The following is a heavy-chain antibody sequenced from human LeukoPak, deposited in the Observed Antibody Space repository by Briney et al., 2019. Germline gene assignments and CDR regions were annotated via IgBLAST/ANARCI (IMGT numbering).Heavy chain of an antibody. V-gene: IGHV3-23*01. J-gene: IGHJ4*02. CDR1: GFTFSSYA. D-gene: IGHD3-22*01. CDR2: ISGSGGST. Sequence: GGSLRLSCAASGFTFSSYAMSWVRQAPGKGLEWVSAISGSGGSTYYADSVKGRFTISRDNAKNSLYLQMNSLRAEDTAVYYCARDSYYYDKKGFDYWGQGTLVTVSS. CDR3: ARDSYYYDKKGFDY.